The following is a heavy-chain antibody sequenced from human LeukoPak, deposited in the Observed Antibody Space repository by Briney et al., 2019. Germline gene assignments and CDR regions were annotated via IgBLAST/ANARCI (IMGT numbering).Heavy chain of an antibody. CDR3: ARDHSSGLYYFDY. CDR2: IIPIFGTT. D-gene: IGHD3-22*01. CDR1: GGTFSSYA. V-gene: IGHV1-69*06. J-gene: IGHJ4*02. Sequence: SVKVSCKASGGTFSSYAINWVRQAPGQGLEWMGGIIPIFGTTNYAQKFQGRVTITADKSTSTAYMELSSLRSEDTAVYYCARDHSSGLYYFDYWGQGTLVTVSS.